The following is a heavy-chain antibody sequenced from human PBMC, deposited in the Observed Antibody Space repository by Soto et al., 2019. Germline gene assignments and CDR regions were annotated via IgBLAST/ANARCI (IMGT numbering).Heavy chain of an antibody. J-gene: IGHJ5*02. D-gene: IGHD2-8*02. V-gene: IGHV4-34*01. CDR3: GGAERFPRCWFDT. Sequence: SETLSPTCGVYGGSFRNDSCIWVRQPPGKCLEWIGEVNHMVKPTINPSLQTQITLPLTTSNSQPSLSLTSLTAADPPWYSGGGAERFPRCWFDTWGQGTQVTVSS. CDR1: GGSFRNDS. CDR2: VNHMVKP.